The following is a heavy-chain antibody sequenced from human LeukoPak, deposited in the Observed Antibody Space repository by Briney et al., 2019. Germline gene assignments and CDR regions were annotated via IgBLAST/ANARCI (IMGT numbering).Heavy chain of an antibody. CDR2: IHIYRGNT. V-gene: IGHV1-18*01. Sequence: ASVKVSCKASGYSSTNYGISWVRQAPGQGLEWMGWIHIYRGNTNYAQKFQGRVTMTTDTSTSTVYMEVRGLRSDDTAVYYCARARDYFDYWGQGTLVTVSS. CDR1: GYSSTNYG. J-gene: IGHJ4*02. CDR3: ARARDYFDY.